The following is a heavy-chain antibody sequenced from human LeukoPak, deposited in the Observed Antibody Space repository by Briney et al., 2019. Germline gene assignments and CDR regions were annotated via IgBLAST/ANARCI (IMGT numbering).Heavy chain of an antibody. V-gene: IGHV3-48*04. CDR1: GFTFSSYS. Sequence: QAGGSLRLSCAASGFTFSSYSMTWVRQAPGKGLEWVSYISSSSSTIYYADSVKGRFTISRDNAKNSLYLQMNSLRAEDTAVYYCARGDYDFWSGYYRGMSSDYWGQGTLVTVSS. CDR3: ARGDYDFWSGYYRGMSSDY. J-gene: IGHJ4*02. CDR2: ISSSSSTI. D-gene: IGHD3-3*01.